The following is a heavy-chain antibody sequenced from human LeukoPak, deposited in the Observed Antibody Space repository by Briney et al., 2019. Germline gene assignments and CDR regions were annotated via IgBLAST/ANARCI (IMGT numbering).Heavy chain of an antibody. V-gene: IGHV3-7*01. CDR3: ARDPYSGSYGPYYYYYMDV. Sequence: GGSLRLSCAASGFTFSSYWMSWVRQAPGKGLECVANIKPDGSEKYYVDSVKGRFTISRDNAKNSLFLQMDSLRVEDTAVYYCARDPYSGSYGPYYYYYMDVWGKGTTVTISS. CDR1: GFTFSSYW. J-gene: IGHJ6*03. D-gene: IGHD1-26*01. CDR2: IKPDGSEK.